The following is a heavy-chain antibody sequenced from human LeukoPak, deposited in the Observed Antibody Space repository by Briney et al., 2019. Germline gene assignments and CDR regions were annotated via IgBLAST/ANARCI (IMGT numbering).Heavy chain of an antibody. Sequence: GGSLRLSCAASGFTFSSYAMHWVRQAPGKGLEWVAVISYDGSNKYYADSVKGRFTISRDNSKNTLYLQMNSLRAEDTAVYYCARDGSGGSYFDYWGQGTLVTVSS. CDR2: ISYDGSNK. D-gene: IGHD3-16*01. V-gene: IGHV3-30*04. CDR1: GFTFSSYA. J-gene: IGHJ4*02. CDR3: ARDGSGGSYFDY.